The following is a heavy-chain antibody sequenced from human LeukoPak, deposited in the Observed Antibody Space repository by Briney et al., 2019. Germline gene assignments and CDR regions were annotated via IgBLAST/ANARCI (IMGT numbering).Heavy chain of an antibody. CDR2: IYYSGST. CDR3: ARVKGYGLMGYGDY. D-gene: IGHD3-16*01. Sequence: SETLSLTCTVSGGSISSSSYYWGWIRQPPGKGLEWIGSIYYSGSTYYNPSLKSRVTISADTSKNQFSLKLSSVTAADTAVYYCARVKGYGLMGYGDYWGQGTLVTVSS. V-gene: IGHV4-39*07. J-gene: IGHJ4*02. CDR1: GGSISSSSYY.